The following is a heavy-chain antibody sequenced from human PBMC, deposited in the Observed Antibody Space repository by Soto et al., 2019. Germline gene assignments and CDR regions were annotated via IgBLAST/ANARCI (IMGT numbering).Heavy chain of an antibody. Sequence: QVQLVQSGAEVKKPGSSVKVSCEASGGTFSGHAISWVRQAPGQGPEWMGGLIPLFGTTQHAQNFQGRLTINADKSTRQAYMEFTSLPFDDTAIYYCARGPNWGYRFDSWGQGTLVTVSS. V-gene: IGHV1-69*06. CDR1: GGTFSGHA. CDR3: ARGPNWGYRFDS. J-gene: IGHJ4*02. CDR2: LIPLFGTT. D-gene: IGHD7-27*01.